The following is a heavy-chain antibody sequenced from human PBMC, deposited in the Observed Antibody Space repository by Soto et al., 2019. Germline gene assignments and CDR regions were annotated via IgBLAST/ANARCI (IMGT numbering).Heavy chain of an antibody. CDR3: AKDLGGGDSSGYYFFNHGLYYYYGMDV. CDR2: ISGSGGST. Sequence: GWSLRLSCAASGFTFSSYAMSWVRQAPGKGLEWVSAISGSGGSTYYADSVKGRFTISRDNSKNTLYLQMNSLRAEDTAVYYCAKDLGGGDSSGYYFFNHGLYYYYGMDVWGQGTTVTVS. D-gene: IGHD3-22*01. V-gene: IGHV3-23*01. CDR1: GFTFSSYA. J-gene: IGHJ6*02.